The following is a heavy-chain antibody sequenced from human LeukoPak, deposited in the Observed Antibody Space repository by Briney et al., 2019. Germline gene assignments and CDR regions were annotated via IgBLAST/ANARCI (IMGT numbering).Heavy chain of an antibody. Sequence: PSETLSLTCAVSGASISSYYWSWIRQPPGKGLEWIGYIHYSGLTNYNPSLKSRVTISVDTSKNQFSLKLSSVTAADTAVYYCAGRRGGKGAIFDYWGQGTLVTVSS. CDR2: IHYSGLT. CDR1: GASISSYY. V-gene: IGHV4-59*08. CDR3: AGRRGGKGAIFDY. J-gene: IGHJ4*02. D-gene: IGHD4-23*01.